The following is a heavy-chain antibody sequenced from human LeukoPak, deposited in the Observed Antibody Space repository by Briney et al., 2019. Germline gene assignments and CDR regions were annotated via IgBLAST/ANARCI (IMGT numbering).Heavy chain of an antibody. CDR3: ARNPVGMYYFDY. CDR2: ISYDESQK. V-gene: IGHV3-30*04. Sequence: GGSLRLSCAASGFTFSSNAMHWVRQATGKGLEWVAIISYDESQKYYADSVKGRFTISRDNSKNTLYLEIYSLRAEDTAVYYCARNPVGMYYFDYWGQGTLVTVSS. D-gene: IGHD1-1*01. J-gene: IGHJ4*02. CDR1: GFTFSSNA.